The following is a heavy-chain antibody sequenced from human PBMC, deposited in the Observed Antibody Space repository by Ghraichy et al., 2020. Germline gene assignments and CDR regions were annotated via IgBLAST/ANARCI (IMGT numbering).Heavy chain of an antibody. CDR1: GGSITSNSHY. J-gene: IGHJ5*02. CDR3: ARRNRRFDP. D-gene: IGHD2/OR15-2a*01. Sequence: SETLSLTCTVSGGSITSNSHYWGWIRQPPGRGLEWIGTIYYSGNPYYNPSLKSRVMIFVDTSKNQFSLRLSSVTAADTAVYYCARRNRRFDPWGQGALVTVSS. V-gene: IGHV4-39*01. CDR2: IYYSGNP.